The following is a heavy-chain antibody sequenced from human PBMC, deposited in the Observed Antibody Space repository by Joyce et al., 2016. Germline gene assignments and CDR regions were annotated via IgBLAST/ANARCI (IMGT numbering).Heavy chain of an antibody. J-gene: IGHJ5*02. CDR3: ARERNFGDLSFDP. CDR1: GYTFTSYD. CDR2: MNPNSGDT. Sequence: QVQLVQSGAEVKKPGASVKVSCKASGYTFTSYDMTWVRQATGQGLEWMGWMNPNSGDTGYAQKFQGRVTLTRNTSISTVYMELSSLRSEDTAVYYCARERNFGDLSFDPWGQGTLVTVSS. D-gene: IGHD4-17*01. V-gene: IGHV1-8*01.